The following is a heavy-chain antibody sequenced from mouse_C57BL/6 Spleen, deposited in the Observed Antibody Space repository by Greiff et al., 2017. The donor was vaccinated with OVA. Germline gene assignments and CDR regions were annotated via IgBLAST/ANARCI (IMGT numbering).Heavy chain of an antibody. D-gene: IGHD2-3*01. CDR2: INPSDGGT. J-gene: IGHJ1*03. CDR1: GYTFTSYW. CDR3: VCDGRHCCWDD. Sequence: VQLQQSETELVKSGASVKMSCKASGYTFTSYWMHWMKQRPGQGLEWIGNINPSDGGTNHNEKFKSKATLTVDKSSSTAYMQLSSLTSEDSAVFFCVCDGRHCCWDDWGTGTTVTVSS. V-gene: IGHV1-53*01.